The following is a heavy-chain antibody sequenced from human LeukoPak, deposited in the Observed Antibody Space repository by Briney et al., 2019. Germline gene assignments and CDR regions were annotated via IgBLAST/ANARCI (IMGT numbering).Heavy chain of an antibody. CDR3: ARDATARYYYYGMDV. V-gene: IGHV1-69*13. CDR2: IIPIFGTA. D-gene: IGHD5-18*01. CDR1: GGTFSSYA. Sequence: GASVKVSCKASGGTFSSYAISWVRQAPGQGLEWMGGIIPIFGTANYAQKFQGRVTITADGSTSTAYMELSSLRSEDTAVCYCARDATARYYYYGMDVWGQGTTVTVSS. J-gene: IGHJ6*02.